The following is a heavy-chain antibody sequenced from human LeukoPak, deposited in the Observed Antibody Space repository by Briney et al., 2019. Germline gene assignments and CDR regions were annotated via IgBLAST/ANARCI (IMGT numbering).Heavy chain of an antibody. D-gene: IGHD2-15*01. CDR2: INHSGST. J-gene: IGHJ3*02. Sequence: AGGSLRLSCAASGFTFSSYWMSWVRQPPGKGLEWIGEINHSGSTNYNPSLKSRVTISVDTSKNQFSLKLSSVTAADTAVYYCARGIMVVAAKDAFDIWGQGTMVTVSS. CDR3: ARGIMVVAAKDAFDI. CDR1: GFTFSSYW. V-gene: IGHV4-34*01.